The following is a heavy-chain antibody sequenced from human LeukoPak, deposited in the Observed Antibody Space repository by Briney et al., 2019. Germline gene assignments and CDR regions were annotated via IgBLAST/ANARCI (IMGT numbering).Heavy chain of an antibody. D-gene: IGHD5-18*01. CDR3: AKNGRGYSSDYFDY. CDR2: ISGSGGST. V-gene: IGHV3-23*01. Sequence: PGGSLRLSCAASGFTFSCYAMSWVRQAPGKGLEWVSAISGSGGSTYYADSVKGRFTISRDNSKNTLYLQMNTLRAGDTAVHSCAKNGRGYSSDYFDYWGQGTLVTVSS. CDR1: GFTFSCYA. J-gene: IGHJ4*02.